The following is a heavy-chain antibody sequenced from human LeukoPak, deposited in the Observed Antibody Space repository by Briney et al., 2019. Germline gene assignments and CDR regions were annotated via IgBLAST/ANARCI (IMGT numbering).Heavy chain of an antibody. Sequence: GGSLRLSRAASGFIVSGDFMSWVRQAPGKGLEWVSVIYSDGSTYYADPVKGRFTISRDNSKNTLDLQMTGLRAEDTAVYYCARERGRGRDSPWFDYWGQGTLVTVSS. CDR3: ARERGRGRDSPWFDY. D-gene: IGHD1-26*01. J-gene: IGHJ4*02. CDR2: IYSDGST. V-gene: IGHV3-53*01. CDR1: GFIVSGDF.